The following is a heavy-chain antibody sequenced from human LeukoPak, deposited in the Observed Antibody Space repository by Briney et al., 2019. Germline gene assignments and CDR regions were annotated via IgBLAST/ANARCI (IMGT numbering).Heavy chain of an antibody. Sequence: GGSLRLSCAASGFTFSNYWMSWVRQAPGKGLEWVANIKQDGSAKYYVDSVEGRFTISRDNAKNSLYLQMNSLRAEDTAVYYCARDTVATTFDYWGQGTVVSLSS. CDR2: IKQDGSAK. D-gene: IGHD4-17*01. J-gene: IGHJ4*02. CDR1: GFTFSNYW. V-gene: IGHV3-7*04. CDR3: ARDTVATTFDY.